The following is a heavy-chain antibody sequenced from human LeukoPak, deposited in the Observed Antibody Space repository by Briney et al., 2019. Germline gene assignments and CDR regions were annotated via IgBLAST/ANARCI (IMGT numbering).Heavy chain of an antibody. D-gene: IGHD4-17*01. CDR3: ARGRAVTTPYYYYYSYMDV. CDR2: MNPNSGNT. V-gene: IGHV1-8*01. J-gene: IGHJ6*03. Sequence: ASVKVSCKASGYTFTSYGINWVRQATGQGLEWMGWMNPNSGNTGYAQKFQGRVTMTRNTSISTAYMELSSLRSEDTAVYYCARGRAVTTPYYYYYSYMDVWGKGTTVTVSS. CDR1: GYTFTSYG.